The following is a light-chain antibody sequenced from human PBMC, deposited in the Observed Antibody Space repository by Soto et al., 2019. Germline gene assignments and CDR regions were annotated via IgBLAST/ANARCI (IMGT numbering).Light chain of an antibody. Sequence: EIVLTQSPATLSLSPGERATLSCRASQTVSSSFAWYQQKPGQAPRLLIYEASNRATGIPARFSGSGSGADFTLTISSLEPEDFALYYCQQHINWPLTFGGGTKVEIK. J-gene: IGKJ4*01. CDR1: QTVSSS. V-gene: IGKV3-11*01. CDR2: EAS. CDR3: QQHINWPLT.